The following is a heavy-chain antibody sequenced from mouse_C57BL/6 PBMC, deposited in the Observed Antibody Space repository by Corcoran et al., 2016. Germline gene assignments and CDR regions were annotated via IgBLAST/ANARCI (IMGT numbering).Heavy chain of an antibody. CDR2: IYPGSGNT. V-gene: IGHV1-76*01. CDR1: GYTFTDYY. Sequence: QVQLKQSGAELVRPGASVKLSCKASGYTFTDYYINWVKQRPRQGLEWIARIYPGSGNTYYNEKFKGKATLTAEKSSSTAYMQLSSLTSEDSAVYFCANYYGSSYGWGQGTTLTVSS. J-gene: IGHJ2*01. CDR3: ANYYGSSYG. D-gene: IGHD1-1*01.